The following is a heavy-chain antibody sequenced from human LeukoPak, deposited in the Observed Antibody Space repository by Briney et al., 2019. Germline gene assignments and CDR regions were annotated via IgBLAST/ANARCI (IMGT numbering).Heavy chain of an antibody. CDR3: ASLGGLRYFDWSYYYYYGMDV. D-gene: IGHD3-9*01. CDR1: GFTFSSYW. V-gene: IGHV3-7*01. CDR2: IKQDGSEK. J-gene: IGHJ6*02. Sequence: GGSLRLSCAASGFTFSSYWMSWVRQAPGKWLELVANIKQDGSEKYYVYSVKGRFTISRDNAKNSLYLQMNSLRAEDTAVYYCASLGGLRYFDWSYYYYYGMDVWGQGTTVTVSS.